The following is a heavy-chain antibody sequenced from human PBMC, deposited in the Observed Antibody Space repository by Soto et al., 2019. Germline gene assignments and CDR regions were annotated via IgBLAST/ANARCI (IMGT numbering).Heavy chain of an antibody. V-gene: IGHV4-31*03. CDR1: GDSISSGYFY. Sequence: QVQLLESGPGLVKPSQTLSLTCTVSGDSISSGYFYWSWIRQHPGKGLEWIGYIYYSGLTYNNPSLKSRLSISLDKSKNQVFLNLSSVTAADTAVYFCARDRAPVAPFDLWGQGALVTVSS. CDR3: ARDRAPVAPFDL. J-gene: IGHJ4*02. CDR2: IYYSGLT.